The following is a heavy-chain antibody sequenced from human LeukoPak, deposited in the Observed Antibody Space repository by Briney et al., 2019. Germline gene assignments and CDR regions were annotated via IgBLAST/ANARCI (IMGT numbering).Heavy chain of an antibody. J-gene: IGHJ4*02. Sequence: GGSLRLSCVASGFTFSNAWMSWVRQAPGKGLEWVGRIKSKTYGGTTDYAAPVKGRFTISRDDSKNTLYLEMNSLKTEDTAVYYCTTVGLSGYYDSRGYYYFDYWGQGTLVTVSS. CDR1: GFTFSNAW. CDR2: IKSKTYGGTT. V-gene: IGHV3-15*01. CDR3: TTVGLSGYYDSRGYYYFDY. D-gene: IGHD3-22*01.